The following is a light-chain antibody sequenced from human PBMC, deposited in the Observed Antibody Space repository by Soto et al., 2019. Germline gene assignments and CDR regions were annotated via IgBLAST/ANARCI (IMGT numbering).Light chain of an antibody. CDR1: QGVSTK. Sequence: MVMTQSPATLSVSPGERATLSCRASQGVSTKLAWYQQKTGQAPRLLIYGASTRATGIPARFSGSGSGTDFTLTISSLQSEDFAVYYCQQYNNWPYTFGPGTRVDIK. V-gene: IGKV3D-15*01. J-gene: IGKJ3*01. CDR2: GAS. CDR3: QQYNNWPYT.